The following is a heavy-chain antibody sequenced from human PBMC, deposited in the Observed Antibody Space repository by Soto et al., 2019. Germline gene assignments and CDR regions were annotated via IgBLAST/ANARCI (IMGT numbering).Heavy chain of an antibody. CDR3: ARASDASRLRPDY. J-gene: IGHJ4*02. CDR1: GGSISSFY. V-gene: IGHV4-59*01. Sequence: PSETLSLTCTVSGGSISSFYWNWIRQPPGKGLEWIGFISYSGTPNYNPSLKSRVTMSVGTSKNQFSLKLSSMTAADTAVYYCARASDASRLRPDYWGQGTLVTVSS. D-gene: IGHD4-17*01. CDR2: ISYSGTP.